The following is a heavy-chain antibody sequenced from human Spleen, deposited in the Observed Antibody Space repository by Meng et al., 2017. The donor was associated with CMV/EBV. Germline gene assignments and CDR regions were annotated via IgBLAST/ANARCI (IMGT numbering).Heavy chain of an antibody. Sequence: FPGYFMHWVRQGPGQGLGGVGRINPNRGGTNYAQKFPGRVTMTRDTSISTAYMELSRLRSDDTAVYYCARDLGPVSYGSGSYYNGDYWGQGTLVTVSS. CDR2: INPNRGGT. CDR1: FPGYF. D-gene: IGHD3-10*01. CDR3: ARDLGPVSYGSGSYYNGDY. V-gene: IGHV1-2*06. J-gene: IGHJ4*02.